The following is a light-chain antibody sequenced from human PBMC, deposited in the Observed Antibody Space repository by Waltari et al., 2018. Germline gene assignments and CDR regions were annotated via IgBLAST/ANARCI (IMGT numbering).Light chain of an antibody. Sequence: IVLPHSPGTLSFSPGERATLSCRASQSVNSGYFAWYQQKPGQAPRLLIYSTSTRATGIPDRFSGSGSGTDFTLTISRLEPEDFAVYYCQQHVTSPLTFGAGTKVEIK. J-gene: IGKJ4*01. CDR1: QSVNSGY. V-gene: IGKV3-20*01. CDR2: STS. CDR3: QQHVTSPLT.